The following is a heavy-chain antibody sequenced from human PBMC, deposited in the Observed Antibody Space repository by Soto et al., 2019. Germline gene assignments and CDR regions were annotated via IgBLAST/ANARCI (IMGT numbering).Heavy chain of an antibody. Sequence: EEQLVESGGGLVQPGGSLRLSCAASGFTFSSYDMHWVRQATGKGLEWVSGIGTDGDTYYLGSVKGRFTISRENAKNSFYLQMNSLRGRDTAVYYCARGWLATGGTLSYMDVWGKGTTVTVSS. CDR1: GFTFSSYD. CDR3: ARGWLATGGTLSYMDV. CDR2: IGTDGDT. J-gene: IGHJ6*03. V-gene: IGHV3-13*01. D-gene: IGHD6-13*01.